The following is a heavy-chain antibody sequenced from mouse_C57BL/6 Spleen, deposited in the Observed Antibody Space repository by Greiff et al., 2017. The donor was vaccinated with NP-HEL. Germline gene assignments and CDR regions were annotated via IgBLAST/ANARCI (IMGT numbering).Heavy chain of an antibody. CDR2: ISNGGGST. D-gene: IGHD3-2*02. CDR3: ARPLDSSGAFAY. CDR1: GFTFSDYY. J-gene: IGHJ3*01. Sequence: EVKLMESGGGLVQPGGSLKLSCAASGFTFSDYYMHWVRQTPEKGLEWVAYISNGGGSTYYPDTVKGRFTISRDNATNTLYLQMSRLKSEDTAMYYCARPLDSSGAFAYWGQGTLVTVSA. V-gene: IGHV5-12*01.